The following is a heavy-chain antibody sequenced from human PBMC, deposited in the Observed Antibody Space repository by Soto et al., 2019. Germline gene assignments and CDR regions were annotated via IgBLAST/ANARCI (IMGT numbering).Heavy chain of an antibody. CDR2: IIPILGIA. CDR3: ARGLGYCSSTSCRRKNWFDP. J-gene: IGHJ5*02. D-gene: IGHD2-2*01. Sequence: SVKVSCKASGGTFSSYTISWVRQAPGQGLEWMGRIIPILGIANYAQKFQGRVTITADKSTSTAYMELSSLRSEDTAVYYCARGLGYCSSTSCRRKNWFDPWGPGPLVTVSS. CDR1: GGTFSSYT. V-gene: IGHV1-69*02.